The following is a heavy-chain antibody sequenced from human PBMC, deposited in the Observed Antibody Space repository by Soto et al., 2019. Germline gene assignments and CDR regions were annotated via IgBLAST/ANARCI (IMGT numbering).Heavy chain of an antibody. CDR3: AKEATVMTSHALDI. V-gene: IGHV3-30*18. CDR1: GFTFSSYG. CDR2: VSYAGTTK. Sequence: QVQLVESGGGVVQPGRSLRLSCAASGFTFSSYGMHWVRQAPGKGLEWVAVVSYAGTTKYYADSVKGRFTISRDSSKNTLYLQMNSLRVEDTAVYYCAKEATVMTSHALDIWGQGTMVTVSP. D-gene: IGHD2-8*01. J-gene: IGHJ3*02.